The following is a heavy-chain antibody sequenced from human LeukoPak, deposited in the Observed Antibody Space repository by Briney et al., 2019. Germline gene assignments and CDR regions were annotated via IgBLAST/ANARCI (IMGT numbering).Heavy chain of an antibody. Sequence: SETLSLTCAVYGGSFSGYYWSWIRQPPGKGLEWIGEINHSGSTNYNPSLKSRVTISVDTSKNQFSLKLSSVTAADTAVYYCAGSMVSWGQGTLVTVSS. J-gene: IGHJ5*02. D-gene: IGHD3-10*01. CDR1: GGSFSGYY. CDR2: INHSGST. CDR3: AGSMVS. V-gene: IGHV4-34*01.